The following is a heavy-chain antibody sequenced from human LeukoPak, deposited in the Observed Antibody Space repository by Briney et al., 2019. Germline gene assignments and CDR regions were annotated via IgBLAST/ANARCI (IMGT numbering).Heavy chain of an antibody. CDR2: SWTSVST. D-gene: IGHD6-13*01. V-gene: IGHV4-61*02. Sequence: SETLSLTCTVSGGSISSSSYYWGWIRQPAGKGLEWLGRSWTSVSTNYNPSLKSRLTISLDTSKNQFSLKLSSVTAADTAVYYCARDSGIAAAPYYMDVWGKGTTVTVPS. J-gene: IGHJ6*03. CDR1: GGSISSSSYY. CDR3: ARDSGIAAAPYYMDV.